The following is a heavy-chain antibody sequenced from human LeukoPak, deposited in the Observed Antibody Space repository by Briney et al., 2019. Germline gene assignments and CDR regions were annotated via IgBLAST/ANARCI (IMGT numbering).Heavy chain of an antibody. D-gene: IGHD3-10*01. CDR3: ARDYAGSPDY. V-gene: IGHV3-74*03. Sequence: GGCLRLSCTASGFTFSTYWINWVRQSPGKGLVWVALINGDGSTTTHADSVKGRFTISRDNAKNTAYLQMNSLRDEDTAVYFCARDYAGSPDYWGQGTLVTVSA. CDR1: GFTFSTYW. CDR2: INGDGSTT. J-gene: IGHJ4*02.